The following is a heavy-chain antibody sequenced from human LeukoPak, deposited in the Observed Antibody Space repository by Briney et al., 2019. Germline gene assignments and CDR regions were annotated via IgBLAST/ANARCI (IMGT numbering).Heavy chain of an antibody. CDR1: GDSINSHF. J-gene: IGHJ5*02. V-gene: IGHV4-59*11. CDR3: ARRWATTDYYNVLEP. CDR2: VYYRGST. D-gene: IGHD1-26*01. Sequence: SETLSLTYTVSGDSINSHFWTWIRQPPAKGLEFIGYVYYRGSTYYNTSLKSRVTISVDTSKNQFSLNLNPVTTADSAVYYCARRWATTDYYNVLEPWVQGTLVTVSS.